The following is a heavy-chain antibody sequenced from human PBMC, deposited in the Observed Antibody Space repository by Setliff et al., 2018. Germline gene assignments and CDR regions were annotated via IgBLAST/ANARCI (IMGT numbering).Heavy chain of an antibody. CDR2: ISAYNGNT. Sequence: GASVKVSCKASGYTFTSYGISWVRQAPGQGLEWMGWISAYNGNTNYAQKLQGRVTMTTDTSTSTAYMELRSLRSDDTAVYYCARTWGSRSYYYYYYMDVWGKGTTVTVSS. D-gene: IGHD7-27*01. CDR3: ARTWGSRSYYYYYYMDV. CDR1: GYTFTSYG. V-gene: IGHV1-18*01. J-gene: IGHJ6*03.